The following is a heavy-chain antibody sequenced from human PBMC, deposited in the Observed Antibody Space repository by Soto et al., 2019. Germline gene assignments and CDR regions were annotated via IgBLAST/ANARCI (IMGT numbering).Heavy chain of an antibody. J-gene: IGHJ4*02. CDR2: IIPIFGTT. Sequence: QAQLVQSGAEVKKPGSSVKVSCKASGVTFSSFPIAWVRQAPGQGLEWVGGIIPIFGTTKYAQNFRDRVTISADESTSTAYMELSSLRFEDTAVYYFAMIEYSSGSDYWGQGTLVTVSS. CDR1: GVTFSSFP. D-gene: IGHD6-19*01. V-gene: IGHV1-69*01. CDR3: AMIEYSSGSDY.